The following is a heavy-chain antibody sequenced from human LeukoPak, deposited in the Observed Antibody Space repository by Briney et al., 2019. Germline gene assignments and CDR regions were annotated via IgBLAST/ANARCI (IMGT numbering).Heavy chain of an antibody. V-gene: IGHV1-18*01. CDR1: GYTFPNYG. J-gene: IGHJ5*02. CDR3: ARHVLRYFDWLQNWFDP. Sequence: ASVKDSCKASGYTFPNYGFSWLRQAPGQGLDWMGWISAYNGNTNYAQKLQGRVTMPTDTSTSTAYMELRSLRSDDTAVYYCARHVLRYFDWLQNWFDPRGQGTLVTVSS. D-gene: IGHD3-9*01. CDR2: ISAYNGNT.